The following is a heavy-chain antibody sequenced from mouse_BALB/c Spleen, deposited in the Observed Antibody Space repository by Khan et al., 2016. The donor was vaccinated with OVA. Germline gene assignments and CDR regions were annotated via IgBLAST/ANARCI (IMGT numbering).Heavy chain of an antibody. D-gene: IGHD2-3*01. V-gene: IGHV1S132*01. Sequence: QVQLQQSGTELVRPGASVKLSCKTSGYIFTSYWIHWVKQRSGHGLEWIARIYPGTGSAYYNEKFKGKATLTADRSSSTAYMQLSSLTSEDSAVYFFAREEYDSYWGAMDYWGQGTSVTVSS. J-gene: IGHJ4*01. CDR2: IYPGTGSA. CDR1: GYIFTSYW. CDR3: AREEYDSYWGAMDY.